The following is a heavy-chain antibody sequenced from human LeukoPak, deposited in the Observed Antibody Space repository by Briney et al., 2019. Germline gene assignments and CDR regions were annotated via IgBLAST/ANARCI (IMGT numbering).Heavy chain of an antibody. J-gene: IGHJ4*02. CDR1: GFTFSRYA. V-gene: IGHV3-23*01. Sequence: GGSLRLSCAASGFTFSRYAMNWVRQAPGKGLEWVSAISGSGGSTYYADSVQGRFTISRDNSKNTLYLQMNSLRAEDAAVYYCANSAIYGDLRSLDYWGQGTLVTVSS. CDR3: ANSAIYGDLRSLDY. CDR2: ISGSGGST. D-gene: IGHD4-17*01.